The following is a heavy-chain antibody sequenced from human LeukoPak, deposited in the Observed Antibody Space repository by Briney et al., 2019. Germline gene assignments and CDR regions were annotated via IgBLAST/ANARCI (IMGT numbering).Heavy chain of an antibody. CDR1: GFTVSSNY. Sequence: GGSLRLSCAASGFTVSSNYMSCVRQAPGKGLEWVSVIYSGGSTYYADSVKGRLTISRANSKTTLYLQMNSLRAEDTAVYYCARGDSSSDAFDIWGQGTMVTVSS. D-gene: IGHD6-6*01. CDR2: IYSGGST. V-gene: IGHV3-53*01. J-gene: IGHJ3*02. CDR3: ARGDSSSDAFDI.